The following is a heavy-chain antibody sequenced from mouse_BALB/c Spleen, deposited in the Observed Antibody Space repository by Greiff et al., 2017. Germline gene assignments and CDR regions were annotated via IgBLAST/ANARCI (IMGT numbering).Heavy chain of an antibody. V-gene: IGHV2-9*02. Sequence: VHLVESGPGLVAPSQSLSITCTVSGFSLTSYGVHWVRQPPGKGLEWLGVIWAGGSTNYNSALMSRLSISKDNSKSQVFLKMNSLQTDDTAMYYCARKGNGNYYFDYWGQGTTLTVSS. CDR1: GFSLTSYG. CDR2: IWAGGST. CDR3: ARKGNGNYYFDY. J-gene: IGHJ2*01. D-gene: IGHD2-1*01.